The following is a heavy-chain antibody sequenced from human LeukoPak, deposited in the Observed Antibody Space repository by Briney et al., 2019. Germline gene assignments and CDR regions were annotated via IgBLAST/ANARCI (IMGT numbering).Heavy chain of an antibody. V-gene: IGHV3-23*01. D-gene: IGHD6-13*01. Sequence: GGSLRLSRAASGFTFSSYAMSWVRQAPGKGLEWVSFVSGSGGSTYYADSVKGRFTISRDNSKNTLYLQMNSLRAEDTAVYYCAKDSVYTSSPRWFDPWGQGTLVTVSS. CDR2: VSGSGGST. CDR1: GFTFSSYA. J-gene: IGHJ5*02. CDR3: AKDSVYTSSPRWFDP.